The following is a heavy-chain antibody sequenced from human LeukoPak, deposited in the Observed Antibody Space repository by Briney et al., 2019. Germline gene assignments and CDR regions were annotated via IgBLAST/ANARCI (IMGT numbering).Heavy chain of an antibody. Sequence: SETLSLTCAVYGGSFSGYYWSWIRQPPGKGLEWIGYIYYSGSTNYNPSLKSRVTISVDTSKNQFSLKLSSVTAADTAVYYCASSSSSWSRFDYWGQGTLVTVSS. CDR3: ASSSSSWSRFDY. D-gene: IGHD6-13*01. CDR1: GGSFSGYY. CDR2: IYYSGST. V-gene: IGHV4-59*01. J-gene: IGHJ4*02.